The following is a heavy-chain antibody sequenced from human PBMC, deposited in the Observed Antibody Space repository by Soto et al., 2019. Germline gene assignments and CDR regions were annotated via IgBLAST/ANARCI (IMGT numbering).Heavy chain of an antibody. CDR3: AGVREYSGYGQFDY. J-gene: IGHJ4*02. Sequence: GASVKVSCKASGYTFTSYGSSWVRQAPGQGLEWMGWISAYNGIANYAQKFQGRVTITADKSTSTAYMELSSLRSEDTAVYYCAGVREYSGYGQFDYWGQGTLVTVSS. CDR2: ISAYNGIA. CDR1: GYTFTSYG. V-gene: IGHV1-18*01. D-gene: IGHD5-12*01.